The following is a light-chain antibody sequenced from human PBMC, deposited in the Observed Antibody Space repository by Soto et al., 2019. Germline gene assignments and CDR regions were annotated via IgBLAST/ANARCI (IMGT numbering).Light chain of an antibody. J-gene: IGLJ1*01. Sequence: QSVLTQPASVSGSPRQSITISCTGASSDVGGYTYVSWYQQHPGKAPKLTIYEVNNRPSGVSHRFSGSKSGNTASLTISGLQAEDEADYYCSSYTSSSTLYVFGTGTKLTVL. CDR1: SSDVGGYTY. CDR3: SSYTSSSTLYV. CDR2: EVN. V-gene: IGLV2-14*01.